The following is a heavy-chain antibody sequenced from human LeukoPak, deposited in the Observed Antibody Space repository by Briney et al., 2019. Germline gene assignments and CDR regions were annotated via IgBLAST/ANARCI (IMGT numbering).Heavy chain of an antibody. J-gene: IGHJ4*02. CDR2: IYYSGRT. D-gene: IGHD1-1*01. V-gene: IGHV4-39*01. Sequence: SETLSLTCSASGGSISRSSYNWGWIRQPPGKGLEWIGSIYYSGRTYYNPSLMSRLTISVDTSKNQFSLNLSSVTATDTAMYYCASHRGRNFVNCFDYWGQGTLVTVSS. CDR1: GGSISRSSYN. CDR3: ASHRGRNFVNCFDY.